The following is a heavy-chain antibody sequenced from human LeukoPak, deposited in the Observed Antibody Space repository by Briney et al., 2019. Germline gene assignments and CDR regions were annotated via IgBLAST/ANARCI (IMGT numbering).Heavy chain of an antibody. Sequence: GGSLRLSCAASGFTFSSYGMHWVRQAPGKGLEWVAFIRYDGSNKYYADSVKGRFTISRDNSKNTLYLQMNSLRAEDTAVYYCAKDLIAAAGTNLDYWGRGTLVTVSS. D-gene: IGHD6-13*01. V-gene: IGHV3-30*02. CDR1: GFTFSSYG. CDR3: AKDLIAAAGTNLDY. CDR2: IRYDGSNK. J-gene: IGHJ4*02.